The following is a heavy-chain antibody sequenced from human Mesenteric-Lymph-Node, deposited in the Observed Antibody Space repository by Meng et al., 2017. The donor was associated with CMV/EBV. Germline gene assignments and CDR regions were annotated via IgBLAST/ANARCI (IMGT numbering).Heavy chain of an antibody. V-gene: IGHV4-59*01. CDR3: ARSPRFSDGDGGAYYFDY. D-gene: IGHD4-17*01. CDR2: IYYSGST. CDR1: GGSISSYY. Sequence: SETLSLTCTVSGGSISSYYWSWIRQPPGKGLEWIGYIYYSGSTNYNPSLKSRVTISVDTSKNQFSLKLSPVTAADTAVYYCARSPRFSDGDGGAYYFDYWGQGTLVTVSS. J-gene: IGHJ4*02.